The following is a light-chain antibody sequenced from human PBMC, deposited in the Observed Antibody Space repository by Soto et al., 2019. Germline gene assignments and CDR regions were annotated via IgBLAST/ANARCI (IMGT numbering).Light chain of an antibody. CDR2: EAS. V-gene: IGKV3-11*01. J-gene: IGKJ1*01. Sequence: EIVMTQSPATLSVSPGERATLSCRASQSVSGSLARYQHNPGQAPSLLMYEASNRATGIPARFSGGGSGTDFTLTISSLEPEDFAVYYCQQRSDWPWTFGQGTKVDIK. CDR3: QQRSDWPWT. CDR1: QSVSGS.